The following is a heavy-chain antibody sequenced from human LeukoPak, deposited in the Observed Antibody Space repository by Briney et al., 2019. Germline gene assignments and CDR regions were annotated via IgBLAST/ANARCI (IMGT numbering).Heavy chain of an antibody. D-gene: IGHD3-9*01. CDR2: ISSSGSTI. Sequence: GGSLRLSCAASGFTFSDYYMSWIRQAPGKGLEWVSYISSSGSTIYYADSVKGRFTISRDNAKNSLYLQMNSLRAEDTAVYYCARETDYDILTGYSPPGAFDIWGQGTMVTVSS. J-gene: IGHJ3*02. CDR3: ARETDYDILTGYSPPGAFDI. V-gene: IGHV3-11*01. CDR1: GFTFSDYY.